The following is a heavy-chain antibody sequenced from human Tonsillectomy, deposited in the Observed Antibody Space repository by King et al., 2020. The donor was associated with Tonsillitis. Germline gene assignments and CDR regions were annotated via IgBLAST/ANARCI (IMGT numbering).Heavy chain of an antibody. V-gene: IGHV3-30-3*01. J-gene: IGHJ4*02. D-gene: IGHD1-1*01. CDR3: ARITGTALDS. Sequence: VQLVEYGGGVVQPGRSLRLSCAASGFTFSDYRIHWVRQAPGKGLEWLAVISYDGRLKDYADSVKGRFTISRDNSKNTLYLQMNTLRPEDTAMYYCARITGTALDSWGQGTLVTVSS. CDR2: ISYDGRLK. CDR1: GFTFSDYR.